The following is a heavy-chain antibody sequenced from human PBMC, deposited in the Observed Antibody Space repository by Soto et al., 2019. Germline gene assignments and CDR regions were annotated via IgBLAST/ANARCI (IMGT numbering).Heavy chain of an antibody. CDR3: ARDRDWPRAKHYYGMDV. D-gene: IGHD2-21*01. CDR1: GGSISSGDYY. V-gene: IGHV4-30-4*01. Sequence: SETLSLTCTVSGGSISSGDYYWSWIRQPPGKGLEWIGYIYYSGSTYYNPSLKSRVTISVDTSKNQFSLKLSSVTAADTAVYYCARDRDWPRAKHYYGMDVWGQGTTVTVSS. J-gene: IGHJ6*02. CDR2: IYYSGST.